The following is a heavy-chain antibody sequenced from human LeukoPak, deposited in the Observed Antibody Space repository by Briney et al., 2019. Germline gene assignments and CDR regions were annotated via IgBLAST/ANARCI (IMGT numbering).Heavy chain of an antibody. D-gene: IGHD5-18*01. CDR1: XXXXXXXXXX. J-gene: IGHJ4*02. CDR2: IYYSGST. CDR3: TTGDTYNDY. V-gene: IGHV4-39*07. Sequence: SETLSLTCTVSXXXXXXXXXXXXXXXXXXXXGLEWIGSIYYSGSTYYNPSLKSRATISVDTSKNQFSLKVISVTAADTAVYYCTTGDTYNDYWGQGTLVTVSS.